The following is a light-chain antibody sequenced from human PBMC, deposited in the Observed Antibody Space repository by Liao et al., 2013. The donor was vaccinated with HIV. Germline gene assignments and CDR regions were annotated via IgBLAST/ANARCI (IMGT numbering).Light chain of an antibody. J-gene: IGLJ2*01. Sequence: SYVLTQPPSVSVAPGKTARITCGGNNIVSKSVHWYQQKPGQAPVLVIYYDRDRPSGIPERFSGSNSGNTATLSISGTQAMDEADYYCQTWDSSAGRVVFGGGTKLTVL. V-gene: IGLV3-21*01. CDR1: NIVSKS. CDR3: QTWDSSAGRVV. CDR2: YDR.